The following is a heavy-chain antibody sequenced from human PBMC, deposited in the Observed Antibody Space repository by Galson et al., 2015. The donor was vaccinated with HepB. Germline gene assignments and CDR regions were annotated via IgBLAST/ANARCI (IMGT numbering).Heavy chain of an antibody. D-gene: IGHD6-19*01. J-gene: IGHJ4*02. CDR2: IIPILGIA. CDR1: GGTFCSYA. V-gene: IGHV1-69*04. CDR3: ARVAVAGTFDY. Sequence: SCKASGGTFCSYAISWVRQAPGQGLEWMGRIIPILGIANYAQKFQGRVTITADKSTSTAYMELSSLRSEDTAVYYCARVAVAGTFDYWGQGTLVTVSS.